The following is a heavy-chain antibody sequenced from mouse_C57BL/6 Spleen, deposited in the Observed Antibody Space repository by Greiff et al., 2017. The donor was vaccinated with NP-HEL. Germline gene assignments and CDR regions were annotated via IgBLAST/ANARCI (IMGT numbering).Heavy chain of an antibody. CDR3: ARSYYYGSSYPLNFDY. Sequence: VQLQESGAELVKPGASVKISCKASGYAFSSYWMNWVKQRPGKGLEWIGQIYPGDGDTNYNGKFKGKATLTADKSSSTAYMQLSSLTSEDSAVYFCARSYYYGSSYPLNFDYWGQGTTLTVSS. CDR2: IYPGDGDT. CDR1: GYAFSSYW. V-gene: IGHV1-80*01. J-gene: IGHJ2*01. D-gene: IGHD1-1*01.